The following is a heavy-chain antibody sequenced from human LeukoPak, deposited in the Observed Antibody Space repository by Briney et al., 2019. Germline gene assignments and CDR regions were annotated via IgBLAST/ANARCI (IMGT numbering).Heavy chain of an antibody. CDR1: GGSISSYY. V-gene: IGHV4-59*01. D-gene: IGHD3-22*01. CDR2: IYYSGST. J-gene: IGHJ4*02. CDR3: ARTRSYYDSSGYINYFDY. Sequence: KTSETLSLTCTVSGGSISSYYWSWIRQPPGKGLEWIGYIYYSGSTNYNPSLKSRVTISQDTSKNQFSLKLSSVTAADTAVYYCARTRSYYDSSGYINYFDYWGQGTLVTVSS.